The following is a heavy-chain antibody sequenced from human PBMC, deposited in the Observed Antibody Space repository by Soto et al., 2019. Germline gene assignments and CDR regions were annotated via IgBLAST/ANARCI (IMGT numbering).Heavy chain of an antibody. CDR2: IYPGDSDT. D-gene: IGHD3-3*01. CDR3: ARFSYFDFWSGYSPYYYYMDV. V-gene: IGHV5-51*01. J-gene: IGHJ6*03. CDR1: GYSFTSYW. Sequence: PGESLKISCKGSGYSFTSYWIGWVRQMPGKGLEWMGIIYPGDSDTRYSPSFQGQVTISADKSISTAYLQWSSLKASDTAMHYCARFSYFDFWSGYSPYYYYMDVWGKGTTVTVSS.